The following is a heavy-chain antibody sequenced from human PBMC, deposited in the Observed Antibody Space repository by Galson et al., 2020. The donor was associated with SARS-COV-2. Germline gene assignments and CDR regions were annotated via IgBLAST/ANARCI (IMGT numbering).Heavy chain of an antibody. CDR2: ISRSGVGT. CDR3: AKDPGYSYGTYFDY. V-gene: IGHV3-23*01. CDR1: GFIFSDYD. J-gene: IGHJ4*02. Sequence: GGSLRLSCVGSGFIFSDYDMSWVRQAPGKGLEWVSSISRSGVGTFYADSVTGRFTISRDNSKNTLSLQMTSLRADDTALYYCAKDPGYSYGTYFDYWGRGTLVTVSS. D-gene: IGHD5-18*01.